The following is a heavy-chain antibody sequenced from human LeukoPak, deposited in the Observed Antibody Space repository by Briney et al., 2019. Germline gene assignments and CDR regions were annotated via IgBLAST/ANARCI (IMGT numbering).Heavy chain of an antibody. J-gene: IGHJ4*02. CDR3: AKDMFEGFTDGMDYYDSSGYFRISIDY. V-gene: IGHV3-30*02. CDR1: GFTFSSYG. Sequence: PGGSLRLSCAASGFTFSSYGMHWVRQAPGKGLEWVAFIRYDGSNKYYADSVKGRFTISRDNSKNTLYLQMNSLRAEDTAVYYCAKDMFEGFTDGMDYYDSSGYFRISIDYWGQGTLVTVSS. CDR2: IRYDGSNK. D-gene: IGHD3-22*01.